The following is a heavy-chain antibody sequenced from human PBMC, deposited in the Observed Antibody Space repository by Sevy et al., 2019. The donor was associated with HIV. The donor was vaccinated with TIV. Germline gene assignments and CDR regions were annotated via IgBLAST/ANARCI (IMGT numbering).Heavy chain of an antibody. CDR1: GYPFTSFG. J-gene: IGHJ1*01. CDR2: INTNSGNA. Sequence: ASVKVSCKGSGYPFTSFGISWVRQAPGQGLEWMGWINTNSGNANYAQKYQGRVTMTRDTSTSTAYMELRSLRSDDTAVYYCAKDRGYCSGGSCYIRVWGEGTLVTVSS. D-gene: IGHD2-15*01. CDR3: AKDRGYCSGGSCYIRV. V-gene: IGHV1-18*01.